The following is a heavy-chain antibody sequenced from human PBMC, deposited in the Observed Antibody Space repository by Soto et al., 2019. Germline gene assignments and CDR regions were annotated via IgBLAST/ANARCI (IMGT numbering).Heavy chain of an antibody. Sequence: EVQLLESGGNLVQPGGSLRLSCAASGFTFSTYGMTWVRQAPGKGLEWVSSISDSGDITYYADSVKGRFTISRDNSKNTLFLQMNSLRAEDTAVYYCAKDHAWGRRVTTRFDYWGQGALVTVSS. J-gene: IGHJ4*02. CDR1: GFTFSTYG. V-gene: IGHV3-23*01. D-gene: IGHD4-17*01. CDR2: ISDSGDIT. CDR3: AKDHAWGRRVTTRFDY.